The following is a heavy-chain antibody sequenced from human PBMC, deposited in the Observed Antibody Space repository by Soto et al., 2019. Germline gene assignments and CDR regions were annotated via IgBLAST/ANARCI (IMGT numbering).Heavy chain of an antibody. CDR3: ARPNYDIFTGLSGFDI. J-gene: IGHJ3*02. Sequence: QVQLQESGPGLVKPSQTLSLTCIVSRDSITSGNYYWSWIRQHPGKGLEWIGYIHHSGNTYYIPSLNSRLSLSMDTSKNQFSLQLSSVTAADTALYYCARPNYDIFTGLSGFDIWGQGTMVTVSS. V-gene: IGHV4-31*03. CDR2: IHHSGNT. CDR1: RDSITSGNYY. D-gene: IGHD3-9*01.